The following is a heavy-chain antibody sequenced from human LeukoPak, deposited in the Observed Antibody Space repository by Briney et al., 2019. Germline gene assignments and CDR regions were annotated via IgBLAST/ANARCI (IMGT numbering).Heavy chain of an antibody. D-gene: IGHD2-2*01. V-gene: IGHV4-39*07. J-gene: IGHJ5*02. CDR2: INHSGST. CDR3: ARIGPRGYQLRNWFDP. CDR1: GGSISSGSYY. Sequence: SETLSLTCTVSGGSISSGSYYWSWIRQPPGKGLEWIGEINHSGSTNYNPSLKSRVTISVDTSKTQFSLKLSSVTAADTAVYYCARIGPRGYQLRNWFDPWGQGTLVTVSS.